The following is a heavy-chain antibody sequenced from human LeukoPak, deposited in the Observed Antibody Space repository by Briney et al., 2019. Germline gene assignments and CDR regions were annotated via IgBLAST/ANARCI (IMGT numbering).Heavy chain of an antibody. V-gene: IGHV4-39*01. J-gene: IGHJ4*02. Sequence: SETLSLTCTVSGGSISNNNYYWAWIRQPPGKRLEWIGRIYYNGNTYYNPSLRSRVTISVDTSKNQFSLRLSSVTAADTALYYCARSIGATEATSFDYWGQGTLVSVPS. D-gene: IGHD1-1*01. CDR3: ARSIGATEATSFDY. CDR2: IYYNGNT. CDR1: GGSISNNNYY.